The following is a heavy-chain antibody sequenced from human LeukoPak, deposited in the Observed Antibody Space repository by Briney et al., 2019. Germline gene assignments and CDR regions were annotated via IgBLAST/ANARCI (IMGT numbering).Heavy chain of an antibody. J-gene: IGHJ6*02. CDR1: GFTFSSYG. CDR2: IWYDGSNK. V-gene: IGHV3-33*01. Sequence: GGSLRLSCAASGFTFSSYGMHWVRQAPGKGLEWVAVIWYDGSNKYYADSVKGRFTISRDNSKNTLYLQMNSLRDEDTAVYYCARVLSQYYYYYGMDVWGQGTTVTVSS. CDR3: ARVLSQYYYYYGMDV.